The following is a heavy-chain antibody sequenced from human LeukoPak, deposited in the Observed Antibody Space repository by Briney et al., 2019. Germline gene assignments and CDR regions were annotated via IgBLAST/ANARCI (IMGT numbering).Heavy chain of an antibody. D-gene: IGHD3-10*01. CDR2: ISGSGGST. V-gene: IGHV3-23*01. CDR3: AKDRAMVRGVTDAFDI. CDR1: GFTFSSYA. J-gene: IGHJ3*02. Sequence: GGSLRLSCAASGFTFSSYAMSWVRQAPGKGLEWVSAISGSGGSTYYADSVKGRFTISRDNSKNTLYLQMNSLRAEDTAVYYCAKDRAMVRGVTDAFDIWGQGTMVTVSS.